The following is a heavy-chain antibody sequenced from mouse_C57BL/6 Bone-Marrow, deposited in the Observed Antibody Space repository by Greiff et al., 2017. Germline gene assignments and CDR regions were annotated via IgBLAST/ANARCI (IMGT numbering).Heavy chain of an antibody. CDR2: IHPNSGST. CDR1: GYTFTSYW. D-gene: IGHD1-1*01. V-gene: IGHV1-64*01. Sequence: VQLQQPGAELVKPGASVTLSCEASGYTFTSYWMHWVKQRPGQGLEWIGMIHPNSGSTNYNEKFKSKATLTVDKSSSTAYMQLSSQTSEDSAVYYWARWCDGAWLAYWGQGTLVTVSA. CDR3: ARWCDGAWLAY. J-gene: IGHJ3*01.